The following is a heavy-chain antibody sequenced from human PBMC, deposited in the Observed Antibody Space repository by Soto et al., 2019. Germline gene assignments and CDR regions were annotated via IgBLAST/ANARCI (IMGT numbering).Heavy chain of an antibody. CDR1: GASVNSENYY. J-gene: IGHJ5*02. Sequence: TSETLSLTCTVSGASVNSENYYWSWIRQPPGKGLEWIGYVYYSGSTNYNPSLKSRATISLDTYRNQFSLKMTSMTSADTAFYYCARGVFRFLQWFDPWGQGTLVTVS. CDR2: VYYSGST. D-gene: IGHD3-3*01. CDR3: ARGVFRFLQWFDP. V-gene: IGHV4-61*01.